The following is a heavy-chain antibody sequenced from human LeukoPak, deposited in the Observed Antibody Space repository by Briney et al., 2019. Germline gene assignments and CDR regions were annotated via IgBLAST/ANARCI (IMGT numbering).Heavy chain of an antibody. CDR3: ARVAAAGHLPFDY. D-gene: IGHD6-13*01. J-gene: IGHJ4*02. CDR1: GGSISSGGYY. V-gene: IGHV4-31*03. Sequence: PSQTLPLTCTVSGGSISSGGYYWSWIRQHPGKGLEWIGYIYYSGSTYYNPSLKSRVTISVDTSKNQFSLKLSSVTAADTAVYYCARVAAAGHLPFDYWGQGTLVTVSS. CDR2: IYYSGST.